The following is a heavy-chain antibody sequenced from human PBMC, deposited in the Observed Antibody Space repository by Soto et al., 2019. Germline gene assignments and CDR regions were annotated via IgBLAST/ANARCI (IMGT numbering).Heavy chain of an antibody. CDR1: GFTFSSYA. J-gene: IGHJ4*02. Sequence: GGSLRLSCAASGFTFSSYAMHWVRQAPGKGLEWVAVISYDGSNKYYADSVKGRFTISRDNSKNTLYLQMNSLRAGDTAVYYCARGGGGSCYSLPLNWGQGTLVTVSS. D-gene: IGHD2-15*01. CDR2: ISYDGSNK. CDR3: ARGGGGSCYSLPLN. V-gene: IGHV3-30-3*01.